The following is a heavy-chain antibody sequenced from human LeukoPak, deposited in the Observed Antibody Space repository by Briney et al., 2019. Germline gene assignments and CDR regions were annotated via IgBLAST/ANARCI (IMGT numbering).Heavy chain of an antibody. J-gene: IGHJ4*02. CDR3: ARGNGDMAYDY. V-gene: IGHV3-48*01. CDR1: GFTFSNYG. Sequence: GGTLRLSCAASGFTFSNYGLSWVRQAPGKGLEWVSYISTSSSTIYHADSVKGRFIISRDNAKNSLSLQMNSLRVDDTAVYFCARGNGDMAYDYWGQGTLVTVSS. D-gene: IGHD2-21*01. CDR2: ISTSSSTI.